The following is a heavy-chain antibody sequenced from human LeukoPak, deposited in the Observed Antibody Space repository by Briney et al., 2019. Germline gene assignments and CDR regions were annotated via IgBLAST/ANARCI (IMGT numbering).Heavy chain of an antibody. V-gene: IGHV3-74*01. CDR2: INSDESIT. J-gene: IGHJ4*02. Sequence: PGGSLRLLCAASGFTFSRPRMYWVRQAPGKGLVWFSRINSDESITTYADSVKGRFTISRDNAKNTLYLQMNSLRAEDTAVYYCARGLVPGFLDYWGQGTPVTVSS. CDR3: ARGLVPGFLDY. D-gene: IGHD5-12*01. CDR1: GFTFSRPR.